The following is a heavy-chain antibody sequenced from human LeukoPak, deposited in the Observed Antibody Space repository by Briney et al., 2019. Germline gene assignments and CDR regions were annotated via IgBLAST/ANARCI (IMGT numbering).Heavy chain of an antibody. CDR3: AKLGVTMVRGVYYYYYMDV. CDR2: IFTSGNT. Sequence: SETLSLTCTVSGGSISSYYRSWVRQPPGKGLEWIGYIFTSGNTNYNPSLKSRVTISADTSKNQFSLKLSSVTAADTAVYFCAKLGVTMVRGVYYYYYMDVWGKGTTVTVSS. V-gene: IGHV4-4*09. CDR1: GGSISSYY. J-gene: IGHJ6*03. D-gene: IGHD3-10*01.